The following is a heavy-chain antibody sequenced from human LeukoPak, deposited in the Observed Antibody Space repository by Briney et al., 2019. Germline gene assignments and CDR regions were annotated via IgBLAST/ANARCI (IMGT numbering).Heavy chain of an antibody. V-gene: IGHV4-4*07. CDR1: GGPIYSYY. D-gene: IGHD3-22*01. Sequence: SETLSLTCTVSGGPIYSYYWSWIRQTAGKGLEWIGRLYPGVSPNYNPSLKSRVTMSVDTSEKQFALKLNTVTAADTAVYYCARLRFYDSTGYSPGHYMDVWGKGTTVTVSS. J-gene: IGHJ6*03. CDR3: ARLRFYDSTGYSPGHYMDV. CDR2: LYPGVSP.